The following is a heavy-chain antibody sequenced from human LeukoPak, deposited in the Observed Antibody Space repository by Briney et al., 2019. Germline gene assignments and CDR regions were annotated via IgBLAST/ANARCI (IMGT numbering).Heavy chain of an antibody. V-gene: IGHV3-15*01. Sequence: GGSLRLSCAASGITFSNAWMTWVRQAPGKGLEWVCRIYRSTNGESTDYGAPVKGRFTMSRDDSKNALYLQMNSLETEDKCVYYCTTYSSGYCPFWGQGTLVTVSS. CDR2: IYRSTNGEST. D-gene: IGHD6-19*01. J-gene: IGHJ4*02. CDR1: GITFSNAW. CDR3: TTYSSGYCPF.